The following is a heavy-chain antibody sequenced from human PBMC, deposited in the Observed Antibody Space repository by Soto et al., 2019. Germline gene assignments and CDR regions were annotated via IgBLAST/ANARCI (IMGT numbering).Heavy chain of an antibody. V-gene: IGHV2-5*01. J-gene: IGHJ3*02. CDR1: GFSLSTSGVG. Sequence: QGTLKESGPTLVKPIQTLTLTCSFSGFSLSTSGVGVGWIRQSPGKAPEWLALIYWSGDEHYRPSLKSRLSIIKDTSKNHVVLIMSDMDPVDTATYYCARGLATLPVFAFDIWGQGTMVTVSS. CDR3: ARGLATLPVFAFDI. D-gene: IGHD6-6*01. CDR2: IYWSGDE.